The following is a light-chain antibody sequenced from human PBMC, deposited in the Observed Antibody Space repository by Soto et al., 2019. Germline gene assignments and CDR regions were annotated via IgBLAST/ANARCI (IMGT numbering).Light chain of an antibody. Sequence: QSVLTQPPSASGTPGQRVTISCSGSSSNIGSNYVYWYQQLPGTAPKLLIYRNNQRPSGVPDRFSGSKSGTSVSLAISGLRSEDEADYYCAAWDDSLSGVVFGGGTQLTVL. CDR2: RNN. V-gene: IGLV1-47*01. CDR3: AAWDDSLSGVV. J-gene: IGLJ2*01. CDR1: SSNIGSNY.